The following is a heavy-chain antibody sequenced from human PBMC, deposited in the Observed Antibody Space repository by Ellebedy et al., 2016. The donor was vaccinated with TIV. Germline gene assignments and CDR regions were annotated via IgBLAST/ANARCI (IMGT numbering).Heavy chain of an antibody. CDR1: GGSISSYY. Sequence: MPSETLSLTCTVSGGSISSYYWSWIRQPAGKGQEWIGRIYTSGSTNYNPSLQSRVTMSVETSKNQFSLKLSSVTAADTAVYYCAGGYSSGWTDYWGQGTLVTVSS. CDR2: IYTSGST. V-gene: IGHV4-4*07. CDR3: AGGYSSGWTDY. D-gene: IGHD6-19*01. J-gene: IGHJ4*02.